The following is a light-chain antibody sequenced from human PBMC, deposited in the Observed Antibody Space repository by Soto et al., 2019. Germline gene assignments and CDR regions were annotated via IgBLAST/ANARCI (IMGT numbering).Light chain of an antibody. J-gene: IGKJ2*01. CDR3: QQYGSSSYT. CDR1: QSVSSSY. V-gene: IGKV3-20*01. Sequence: EIVLTQSPGTLSLSPGERATLSCRASQSVSSSYLAWYQQKPGQAPRLLIYGASSRATGIPDRFSGSGSGTGFTLTISRLAPEDFAVYYCQQYGSSSYTFCQGTKLEIK. CDR2: GAS.